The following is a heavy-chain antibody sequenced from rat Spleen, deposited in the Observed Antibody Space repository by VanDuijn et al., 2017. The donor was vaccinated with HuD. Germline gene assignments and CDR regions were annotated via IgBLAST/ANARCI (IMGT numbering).Heavy chain of an antibody. J-gene: IGHJ4*01. CDR3: AGYSSYTLYVMDA. Sequence: EVQLQESGPGLVKPSQSLSLTCSVSGYSITSNYWAWIRKFPGNKMEWMGDISYSGSTSYHPTLKIRISITRDTSKNQFFRQLNSVTTEDTATYYCAGYSSYTLYVMDAWGQGASVTVSS. V-gene: IGHV3-1*01. CDR1: GYSITSNY. D-gene: IGHD1-2*01. CDR2: ISYSGST.